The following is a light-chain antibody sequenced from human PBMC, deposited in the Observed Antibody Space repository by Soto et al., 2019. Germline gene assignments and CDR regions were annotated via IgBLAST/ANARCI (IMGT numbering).Light chain of an antibody. Sequence: QSVLTQPPSVSGAPGQRVTISCTGSSSNIGAGYDVHWYQQLPGTAPKLLIYGNSTRPSGVPDRFSGSKSGTSASLAITGLQAEDEADYYCQSYDSSLSHYVFGTGTKLTVL. CDR1: SSNIGAGYD. CDR2: GNS. J-gene: IGLJ1*01. CDR3: QSYDSSLSHYV. V-gene: IGLV1-40*01.